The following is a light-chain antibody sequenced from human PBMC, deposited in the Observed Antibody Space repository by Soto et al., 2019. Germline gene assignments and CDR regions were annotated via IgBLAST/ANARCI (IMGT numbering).Light chain of an antibody. J-gene: IGKJ2*01. CDR3: QQSHIAPYT. CDR1: QSIARF. V-gene: IGKV1-39*01. CDR2: GAS. Sequence: DLQMTQSPSSLSAAVGDRVTITCRASQSIARFLNWYQQKPGEVPKLLIFGASYLRSGVPSRFSGSGSGTHVALTITSLQPEDFANYFCQQSHIAPYTFGQGTNL.